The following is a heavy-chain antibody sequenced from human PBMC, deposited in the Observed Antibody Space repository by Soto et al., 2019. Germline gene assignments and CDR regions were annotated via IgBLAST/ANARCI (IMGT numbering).Heavy chain of an antibody. CDR1: GGSISSGDYY. CDR2: IYYSGST. J-gene: IGHJ5*02. CDR3: ARVRYSGYDLRGSWFDP. V-gene: IGHV4-30-4*01. Sequence: QVQLQESGPGLVKPSQTLSLTCTVSGGSISSGDYYWSWIRQPPGKGLEWIGYIYYSGSTYYNPSLRSRVTISVDTSKNQFSLKLSSVTAADTAVYYCARVRYSGYDLRGSWFDPWGQGTLVTVPS. D-gene: IGHD5-12*01.